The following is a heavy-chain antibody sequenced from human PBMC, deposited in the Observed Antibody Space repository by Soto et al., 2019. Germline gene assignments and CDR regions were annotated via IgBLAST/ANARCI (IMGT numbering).Heavy chain of an antibody. Sequence: ESLSLTCPVSGGSISSGGYYWSWIRQHPGKGLEWIGYIYYSGSTNYNPSLKSRVTISVDTSKNQFSLKLSSVTAADTAVYYCARRQLVAAGYDYWGQGTLVTVSS. V-gene: IGHV4-61*08. CDR3: ARRQLVAAGYDY. CDR1: GGSISSGGYY. CDR2: IYYSGST. D-gene: IGHD6-6*01. J-gene: IGHJ4*02.